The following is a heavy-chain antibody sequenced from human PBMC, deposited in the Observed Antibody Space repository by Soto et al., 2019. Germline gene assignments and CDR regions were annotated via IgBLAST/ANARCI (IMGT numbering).Heavy chain of an antibody. Sequence: GGSLRLSCAASGFTFSDYYMSWIRQAPGKGLEWVSYISSSSSYTNYADSVKGRFTISRDNAKNSLYLQMNSLRAEDTAVYYCAKDQASGQGSFDSWGQGTLVTVSS. CDR3: AKDQASGQGSFDS. J-gene: IGHJ4*02. CDR2: ISSSSSYT. CDR1: GFTFSDYY. V-gene: IGHV3-11*06. D-gene: IGHD2-15*01.